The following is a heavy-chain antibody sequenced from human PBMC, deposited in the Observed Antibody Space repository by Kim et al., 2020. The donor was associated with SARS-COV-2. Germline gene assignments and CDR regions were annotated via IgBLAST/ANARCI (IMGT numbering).Heavy chain of an antibody. Sequence: GGSLRLSCAASGFTFSSYAMSWVRQAPGKGLEWVSAISGSGGSTYYADSVKGRFTISRDNSKNTLYLQMNSLRAEDTAVYYCAKFLVPAAIWGGEDYYYYYGMDVWGQGTTVTVSS. CDR1: GFTFSSYA. D-gene: IGHD2-2*01. V-gene: IGHV3-23*01. CDR3: AKFLVPAAIWGGEDYYYYYGMDV. CDR2: ISGSGGST. J-gene: IGHJ6*02.